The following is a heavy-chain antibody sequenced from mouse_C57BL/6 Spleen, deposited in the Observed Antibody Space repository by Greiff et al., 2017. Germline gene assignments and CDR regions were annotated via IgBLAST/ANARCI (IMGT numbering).Heavy chain of an antibody. CDR1: GFNIKNTY. Sequence: EVHVKQSVAELVRPGASVKLSCTASGFNIKNTYMHWVKQRPEQGLEWIGRIDPANGNTKYAPKFQGKATITADTSSNTASLQLSILTSEDAAIYYCARGLTTVVADYWGQGTTLTVSS. CDR3: ARGLTTVVADY. D-gene: IGHD1-1*01. V-gene: IGHV14-3*01. J-gene: IGHJ2*01. CDR2: IDPANGNT.